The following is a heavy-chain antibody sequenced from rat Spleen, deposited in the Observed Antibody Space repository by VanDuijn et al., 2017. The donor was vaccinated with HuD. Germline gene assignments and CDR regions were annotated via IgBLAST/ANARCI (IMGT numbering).Heavy chain of an antibody. D-gene: IGHD2-2*01. CDR2: ITNSGGST. Sequence: EVQLVESGGGLVQPGRSMKLSCAASGFTFSDYNMAWVRQAPKKGLEWVASITNSGGSTYYRDSVKGRFTISRDNAKSTLYLQMDNLRSEDTATYYCARAGYLRDWYFDFWGPGTMVTVSS. V-gene: IGHV5-25*01. CDR1: GFTFSDYN. CDR3: ARAGYLRDWYFDF. J-gene: IGHJ1*01.